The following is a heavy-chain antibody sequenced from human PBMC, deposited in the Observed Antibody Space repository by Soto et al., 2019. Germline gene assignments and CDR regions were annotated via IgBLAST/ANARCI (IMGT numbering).Heavy chain of an antibody. J-gene: IGHJ5*02. CDR1: GGSISSSNYY. V-gene: IGHV4-39*01. CDR2: IYYSGST. Sequence: QLQLQESGPGLVKPSETLSLTCTVSGGSISSSNYYWGWIRQPPGKGLEWIGSIYYSGSTYYNPSLKGRVTISVDTSKNQFSRKLSSVTAADTAVYYCATQEVGGSYVYTFDPWGQGTLVIVSS. CDR3: ATQEVGGSYVYTFDP. D-gene: IGHD1-26*01.